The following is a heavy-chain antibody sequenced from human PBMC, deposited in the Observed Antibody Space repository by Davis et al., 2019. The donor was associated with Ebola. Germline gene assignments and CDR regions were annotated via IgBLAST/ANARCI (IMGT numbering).Heavy chain of an antibody. CDR3: ARTRLQSDTDMDYHYYGMDV. CDR1: GFSLRTRGMC. D-gene: IGHD5-18*01. Sequence: SGPTLVTPTQTLTLTCTFSGFSLRTRGMCVSWVRQPPGKTLEWLARTDWDDDKYYSTSLETRLTVSKDTSKNQVVLTIANMDPVDTATYYCARTRLQSDTDMDYHYYGMDVWGQGTTVTVSS. CDR2: TDWDDDK. V-gene: IGHV2-70*11. J-gene: IGHJ6*02.